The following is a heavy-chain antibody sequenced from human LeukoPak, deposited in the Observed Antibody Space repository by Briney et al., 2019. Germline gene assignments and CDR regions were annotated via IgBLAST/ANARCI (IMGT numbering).Heavy chain of an antibody. CDR3: AREGNGQFSKDLDY. Sequence: ASVKVSCKSSGFTFTDHYIHWVRQAPGQGLEWMGYIGPHSRYTSSPQEFKGRVTMTRDTSMSTAYMEVTRLTSDDTAVYYCAREGNGQFSKDLDYWGQGTQVTVAS. J-gene: IGHJ4*02. CDR1: GFTFTDHY. V-gene: IGHV1-2*02. CDR2: IGPHSRYT.